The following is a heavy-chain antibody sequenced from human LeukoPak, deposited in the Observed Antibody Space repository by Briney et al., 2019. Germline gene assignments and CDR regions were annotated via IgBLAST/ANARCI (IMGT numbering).Heavy chain of an antibody. CDR1: GYTFTSYY. D-gene: IGHD3-22*01. J-gene: IGHJ4*02. CDR2: INPSGGST. Sequence: ASVKVSCKASGYTFTSYYMHWVRQAPGQGLEWMGIINPSGGSTSYAQEFQGRVTMTRDMSTSTVYMELSSLRSEDTAVYYCARGRGSGYYDSSGYYSYWGQGTLVTVSS. CDR3: ARGRGSGYYDSSGYYSY. V-gene: IGHV1-46*01.